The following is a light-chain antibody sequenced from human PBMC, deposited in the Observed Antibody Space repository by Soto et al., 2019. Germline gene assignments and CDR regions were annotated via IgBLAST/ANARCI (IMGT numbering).Light chain of an antibody. CDR1: QSLLYSSNNKNY. Sequence: DIVMTQSPDSLAVSLGKMATINCKSSQSLLYSSNNKNYLAWYQQKPGQPPKLLIYCASTRDSGVPDRFSGSGSGADVTLTISSLQAEDVAVYYCQQYYGLPRTFGQGTKVEIK. CDR3: QQYYGLPRT. CDR2: CAS. V-gene: IGKV4-1*01. J-gene: IGKJ1*01.